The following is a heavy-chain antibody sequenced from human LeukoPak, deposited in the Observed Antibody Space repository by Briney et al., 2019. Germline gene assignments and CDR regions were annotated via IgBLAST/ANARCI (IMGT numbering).Heavy chain of an antibody. CDR2: INPSGGST. Sequence: ASVKVSCKASGYTFTSYYMHWVRQAPGQGLEWMGIINPSGGSTSYAQKFQGRVTITADESTSTAYMELSSLRSEDTAVYYCARAGAAITQYYFDYWGQGTLVTVSS. J-gene: IGHJ4*02. CDR1: GYTFTSYY. V-gene: IGHV1-46*01. D-gene: IGHD6-25*01. CDR3: ARAGAAITQYYFDY.